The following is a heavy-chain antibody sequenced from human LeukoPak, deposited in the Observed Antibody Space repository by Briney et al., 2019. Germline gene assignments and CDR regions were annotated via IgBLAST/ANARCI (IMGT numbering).Heavy chain of an antibody. V-gene: IGHV3-15*01. CDR2: IKSKTDAGTT. J-gene: IGHJ4*02. CDR1: GVTFSNAW. Sequence: GGSLRLSCAASGVTFSNAWRSWVRPAPGKGREWVGRIKSKTDAGTTDYAAPVKGRFTISRDDSKNTLYLQMNSRKTEDTAVYYCTTTYYYDSSGYYYGDYWGQGTLVTVSS. D-gene: IGHD3-22*01. CDR3: TTTYYYDSSGYYYGDY.